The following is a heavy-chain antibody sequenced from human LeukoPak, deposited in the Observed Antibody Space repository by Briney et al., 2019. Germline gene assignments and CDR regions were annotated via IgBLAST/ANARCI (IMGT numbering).Heavy chain of an antibody. Sequence: SETLSLTCAVYGGSFSGYYWSWIRQPPGKGLEWIGEINHSGSTNYNPSLKSRVTISVDTSKNQFSLKLSSVTAADTAVYYCARGPTYPEYGSGSWGYYYYYYGMDVWGQGTTVTVSS. CDR1: GGSFSGYY. D-gene: IGHD3-10*01. CDR2: INHSGST. CDR3: ARGPTYPEYGSGSWGYYYYYYGMDV. V-gene: IGHV4-34*01. J-gene: IGHJ6*02.